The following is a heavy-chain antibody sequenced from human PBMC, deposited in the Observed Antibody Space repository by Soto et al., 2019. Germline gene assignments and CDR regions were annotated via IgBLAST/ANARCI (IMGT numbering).Heavy chain of an antibody. CDR2: IWYDGSNK. CDR1: GFTFSSYG. J-gene: IGHJ4*02. D-gene: IGHD6-13*01. Sequence: QVQLVESGGGVVQPGRSLRLSCAASGFTFSSYGMHWVRQAPGKGLEWVAVIWYDGSNKYYADSVKGRFTISRDNSKNTLYLQMNSLRAEDTAVYYCASELGQQLVDYWCQGTLVTVSS. CDR3: ASELGQQLVDY. V-gene: IGHV3-33*01.